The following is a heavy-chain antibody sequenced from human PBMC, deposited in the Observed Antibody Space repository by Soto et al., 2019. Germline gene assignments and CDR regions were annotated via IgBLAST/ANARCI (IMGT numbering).Heavy chain of an antibody. D-gene: IGHD2-2*02. CDR3: ARHVMRDSNCSSTSCHTGKCYYYYYMDV. CDR2: IYYSGST. V-gene: IGHV4-59*08. Sequence: SETLSLTCTVSGGSISSYYWSWIRQPPGKGLEWIGYIYYSGSTNYNPSLKSRVTISVDTSKNQFSLKLSSVTAADTAVYYCARHVMRDSNCSSTSCHTGKCYYYYYMDVSGKGXTVTVSS. J-gene: IGHJ6*03. CDR1: GGSISSYY.